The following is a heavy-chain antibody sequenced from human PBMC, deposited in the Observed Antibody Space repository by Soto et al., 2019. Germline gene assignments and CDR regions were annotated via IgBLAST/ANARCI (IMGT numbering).Heavy chain of an antibody. Sequence: ETLSLTCTVSGGSISNYYWGWIRQPPGKGLEWIGYIHYSGSTNYNPSLRSRVTISVDTPKNQFSLKVNSMTAADTAIYYCARGGVAARTGRWFDPWGQGTLVTVSS. D-gene: IGHD6-25*01. V-gene: IGHV4-59*01. CDR2: IHYSGST. J-gene: IGHJ5*02. CDR3: ARGGVAARTGRWFDP. CDR1: GGSISNYY.